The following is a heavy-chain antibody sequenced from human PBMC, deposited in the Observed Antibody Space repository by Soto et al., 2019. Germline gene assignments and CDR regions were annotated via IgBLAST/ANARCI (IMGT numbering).Heavy chain of an antibody. Sequence: EVQLVESAGGLVKPGGSLRLSCVASGFSVTSGFSSNEAWMNWVRQAPGEGLEWVGRIKTSAGGGATHYAAPVEGRFTISRDDSKNALYLHMNSLRTEDTAIYYCTTGSVEGIWGQGTTVTVSS. V-gene: IGHV3-15*07. D-gene: IGHD2-15*01. J-gene: IGHJ6*02. CDR3: TTGSVEGI. CDR1: GFSVTSGFSSNEAW. CDR2: IKTSAGGGAT.